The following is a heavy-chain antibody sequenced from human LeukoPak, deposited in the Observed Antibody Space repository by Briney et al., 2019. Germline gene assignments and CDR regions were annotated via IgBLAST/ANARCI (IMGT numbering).Heavy chain of an antibody. D-gene: IGHD3-10*01. CDR3: TKGRGI. J-gene: IGHJ4*02. CDR1: GGSISSGSYD. V-gene: IGHV4-61*09. CDR2: IYTSGTS. Sequence: PSQTLSLTCTVSGGSISSGSYDWYWIRQPAGKGLEWIGHIYTSGTSNYNPSLRSRVTISVDTSQNQFSLKLTSVTAADTAVYYCTKGRGIWGQGTLVTVSS.